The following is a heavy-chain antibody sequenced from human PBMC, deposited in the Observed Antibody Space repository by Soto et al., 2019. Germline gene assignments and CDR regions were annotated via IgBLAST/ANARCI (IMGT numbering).Heavy chain of an antibody. CDR2: INQSGST. Sequence: QVQLQQWGAGLLKPSETLSLTCGVYGGAFSGYHWSWIRQAPGKGLEWIGEINQSGSTNYSPSLKSRVTMSVDTSKKQFSLKLNSVTAADTALYYCATRDSYYCMDFWGQGTTVTVSS. CDR3: ATRDSYYCMDF. J-gene: IGHJ6*02. CDR1: GGAFSGYH. V-gene: IGHV4-34*01.